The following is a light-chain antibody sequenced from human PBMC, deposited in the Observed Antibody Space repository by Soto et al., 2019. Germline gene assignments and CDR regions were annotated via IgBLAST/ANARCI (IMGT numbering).Light chain of an antibody. CDR2: EVI. CDR3: SSYTSSRTLV. J-gene: IGLJ3*02. V-gene: IGLV2-14*03. CDR1: DSDVGGYNY. Sequence: QSALTQPASVSGSPGQSITISCTGTDSDVGGYNYVSWYQQHPGKAPKLMIYEVINRPSGVSTRFSGSKSASTASLTISGLQAEDEADYYCSSYTSSRTLVFGGGTMLTVL.